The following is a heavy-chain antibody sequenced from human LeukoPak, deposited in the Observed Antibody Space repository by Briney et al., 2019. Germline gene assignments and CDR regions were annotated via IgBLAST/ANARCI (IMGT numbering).Heavy chain of an antibody. CDR1: GFTVSSKY. Sequence: GGSLRLSCAASGFTVSSKYMSWVRQAPGKGLEGVSVIYTGGSTYYADSVKGRFTISRDNSENTLYLQMNSLRVEDTAVYYCTSTQPGMLCSSTSCSLDYWGQGALVTVSS. CDR3: TSTQPGMLCSSTSCSLDY. CDR2: IYTGGST. D-gene: IGHD2-2*01. V-gene: IGHV3-53*01. J-gene: IGHJ4*02.